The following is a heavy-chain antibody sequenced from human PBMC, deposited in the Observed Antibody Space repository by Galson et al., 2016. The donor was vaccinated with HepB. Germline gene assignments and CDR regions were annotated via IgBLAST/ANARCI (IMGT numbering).Heavy chain of an antibody. J-gene: IGHJ6*03. Sequence: QSGAEVKKPGESLRISCKGSGYIFTNYWINWVRLMPGKGLEWMGRIDPSDSYTNYSPSFHGHVTIPADKSIGTAYLQWSSLKASDTAIYYCARRGGRWLEFGYYYYMDVWGKGTTVTVSS. D-gene: IGHD5-24*01. CDR2: IDPSDSYT. V-gene: IGHV5-10-1*01. CDR1: GYIFTNYW. CDR3: ARRGGRWLEFGYYYYMDV.